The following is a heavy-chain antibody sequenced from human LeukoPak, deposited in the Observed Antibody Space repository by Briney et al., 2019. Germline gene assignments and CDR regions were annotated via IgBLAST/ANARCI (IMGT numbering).Heavy chain of an antibody. V-gene: IGHV4-59*01. J-gene: IGHJ4*02. CDR2: IYYSGST. CDR3: AREGRVHYDSSGYKRGVYYFDY. CDR1: GGSISSYY. Sequence: PSETLSLTCTVSGGSISSYYWSWIRQPPGKGLEWIGYIYYSGSTNYNPSLKSRVTISVDTSKNQFSLKLSSVTAADTAVYYCAREGRVHYDSSGYKRGVYYFDYWGQGTLVTVSS. D-gene: IGHD3-22*01.